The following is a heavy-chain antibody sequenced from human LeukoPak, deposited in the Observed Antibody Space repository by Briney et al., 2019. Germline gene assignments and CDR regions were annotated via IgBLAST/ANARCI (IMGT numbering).Heavy chain of an antibody. CDR2: ISGSGGST. CDR3: AKVNYYDTY. J-gene: IGHJ4*02. V-gene: IGHV3-23*01. D-gene: IGHD3-22*01. Sequence: GALRLSCAASGFTFSSYAMSWVRQAPGKGLEWVSGISGSGGSTFYADSVEGRFTISRDNSKNTLYLQMNSLRAEDTAVYYCAKVNYYDTYWGQGTLVTVSS. CDR1: GFTFSSYA.